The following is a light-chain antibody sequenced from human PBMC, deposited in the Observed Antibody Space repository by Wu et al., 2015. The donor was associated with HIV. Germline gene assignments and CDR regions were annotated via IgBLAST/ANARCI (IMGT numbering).Light chain of an antibody. J-gene: IGKJ5*01. CDR3: QQLNSFPLT. Sequence: AIQLTQSPSSLSASIGDRVNITCRASQDIFTYLAWYQQTPGKAPRVLIYDASTLQSGVSSRFSGSGSGADFTLTISGLQREDFAVYFCQQLNSFPLTFGQGSRLEL. CDR2: DAS. V-gene: IGKV1-13*02. CDR1: QDIFTY.